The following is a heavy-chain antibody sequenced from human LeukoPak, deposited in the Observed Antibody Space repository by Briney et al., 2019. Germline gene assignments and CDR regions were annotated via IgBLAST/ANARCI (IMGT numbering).Heavy chain of an antibody. V-gene: IGHV1-69*13. J-gene: IGHJ4*02. CDR1: GGTFSSYA. Sequence: SVRVSCKASGGTFSSYAISWVRQAPGQGLEWMGGIIPIFGTANYAQKFQGRVTITADESTSTAYMELSSLRSEDTAVYYCARSIGSGSYYNPFDYWGQGTLVTVSS. D-gene: IGHD3-10*01. CDR2: IIPIFGTA. CDR3: ARSIGSGSYYNPFDY.